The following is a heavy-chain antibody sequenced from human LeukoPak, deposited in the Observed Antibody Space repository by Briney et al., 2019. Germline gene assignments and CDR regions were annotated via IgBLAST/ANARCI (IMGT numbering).Heavy chain of an antibody. CDR1: GGSFSGYY. CDR3: ARLPLRYCSSTSCLQFDY. D-gene: IGHD2-2*01. Sequence: SETLSLTCAVYGGSFSGYYWSWIRQPPGKGLDWIGEINHSGSTNYNPSLKSRVTISVDTSKNQFSLKLSSVTAADTAVYYCARLPLRYCSSTSCLQFDYWGQGTLVTVSS. V-gene: IGHV4-34*01. CDR2: INHSGST. J-gene: IGHJ4*02.